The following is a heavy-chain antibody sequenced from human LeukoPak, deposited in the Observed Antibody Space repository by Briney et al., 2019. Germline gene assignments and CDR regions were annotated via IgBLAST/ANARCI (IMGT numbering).Heavy chain of an antibody. J-gene: IGHJ5*02. V-gene: IGHV3-30-3*01. CDR3: ARGGSYYDILDNWFDP. CDR1: GFTFSSYA. D-gene: IGHD3-9*01. Sequence: GGSLRLSCAASGFTFSSYAMHWVRQAPGKGLEWVAVISYDGSNKYYADSVKGRFTISRDNSKNTLYLRMNSLRAEDTAVYYCARGGSYYDILDNWFDPWGQGTLVTVSS. CDR2: ISYDGSNK.